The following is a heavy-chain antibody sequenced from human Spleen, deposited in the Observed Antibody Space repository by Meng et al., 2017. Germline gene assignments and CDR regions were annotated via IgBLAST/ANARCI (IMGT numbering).Heavy chain of an antibody. CDR2: INHSGST. CDR3: ARHPILWFGELLSYFDY. J-gene: IGHJ4*02. CDR1: GGSFSDYY. D-gene: IGHD3-10*01. Sequence: SETLSLTCVVSGGSFSDYYWSWIRQPPGKGLEWIGEINHSGSTNYNPSLKSRVTISVDTSKNQFSLKLSSVTAADTAVYYCARHPILWFGELLSYFDYWGQGTLVTVSS. V-gene: IGHV4-34*01.